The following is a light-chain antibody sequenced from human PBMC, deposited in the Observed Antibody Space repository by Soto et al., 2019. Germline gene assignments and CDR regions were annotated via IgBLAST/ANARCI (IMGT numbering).Light chain of an antibody. J-gene: IGLJ1*01. V-gene: IGLV1-44*01. CDR2: RHT. CDR3: TSYTSSSTYV. CDR1: SSNIGTNH. Sequence: QAVVTQPPSASGTPGQRVTISCSGGSSNIGTNHVYWYQHLPGTAPKLLIYRHTLRPSGVPDRFSASKSGNTASLTVSGLQAEDEADYYCTSYTSSSTYVFGTGTKLTVL.